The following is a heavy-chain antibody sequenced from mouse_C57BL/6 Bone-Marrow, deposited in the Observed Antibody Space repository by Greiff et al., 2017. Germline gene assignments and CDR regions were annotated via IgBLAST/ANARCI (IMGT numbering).Heavy chain of an antibody. Sequence: QVQLQQPGAELVRPGTSVKLSCKASGYTFTSYWMHWVKQRPGQGLEWIGVIDPSDSYTNYNQKFKGKATLTVDTSSSTAYMPLSSLTSEDSAVYYCATYDYYAMDYWGQGTSVTVSS. J-gene: IGHJ4*01. CDR2: IDPSDSYT. D-gene: IGHD6-5*01. CDR1: GYTFTSYW. CDR3: ATYDYYAMDY. V-gene: IGHV1-59*01.